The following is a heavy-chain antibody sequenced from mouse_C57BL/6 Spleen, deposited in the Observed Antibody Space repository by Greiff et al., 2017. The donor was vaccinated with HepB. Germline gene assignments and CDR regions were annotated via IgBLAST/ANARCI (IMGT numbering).Heavy chain of an antibody. V-gene: IGHV1-50*01. J-gene: IGHJ1*03. CDR3: ARADYGSSPWYFDV. D-gene: IGHD1-1*01. CDR2: IDPSDSYT. CDR1: GYTFTSYW. Sequence: VQLQQPGAELVKPGASVKLSCKASGYTFTSYWMQWVKQRPGQGLEWIGEIDPSDSYTNYNQKFKGKATLTVDTSSSTAYMQLSSLTSEDSAVYYCARADYGSSPWYFDVWGTGTTVTVSS.